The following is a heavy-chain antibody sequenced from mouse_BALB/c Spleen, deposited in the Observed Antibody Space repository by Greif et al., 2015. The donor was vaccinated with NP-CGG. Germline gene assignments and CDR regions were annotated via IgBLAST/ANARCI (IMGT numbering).Heavy chain of an antibody. CDR2: INPSSGYT. J-gene: IGHJ4*01. D-gene: IGHD2-1*01. V-gene: IGHV1-4*01. CDR1: GYTCTSYT. Sequence: VQLQQSGAALVRPGASVKMSCKASGYTCTSYTMHWVKQRPGQGLEWIGCINPSSGYTNYNQKFKDKATLTADKSTSRDYMQLSSLTSEDSAVDYGAREVGNPYARDYWGQDTSVSVSS. CDR3: AREVGNPYARDY.